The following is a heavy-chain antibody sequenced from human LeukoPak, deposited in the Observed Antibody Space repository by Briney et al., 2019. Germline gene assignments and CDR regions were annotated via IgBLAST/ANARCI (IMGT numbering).Heavy chain of an antibody. V-gene: IGHV4-38-2*02. Sequence: SGTLSLTCTVSGYSISSGYYWGWIRQPPGKGLEWIGSIFHSGSTYYNPSLKSRVPISVDTSKNQFSLKLTSVTAADTAVYFCARLGLSTAYNWFDPWGQGTLVTVSS. D-gene: IGHD2-2*01. CDR1: GYSISSGYY. CDR2: IFHSGST. J-gene: IGHJ5*02. CDR3: ARLGLSTAYNWFDP.